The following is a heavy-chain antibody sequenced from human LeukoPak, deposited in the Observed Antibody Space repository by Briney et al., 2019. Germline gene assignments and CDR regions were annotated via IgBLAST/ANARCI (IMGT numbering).Heavy chain of an antibody. V-gene: IGHV4-30-4*08. J-gene: IGHJ4*02. Sequence: PSETLSLTCTVPGGSIRPGVSFWCWNRQPPGKGLKWFGYTYYSGSTYYNPSLKSRVTISVDTSKNQFSLKLSSVTAADTAVYYCASSSVVAASFDYWGQGTLVSVSS. CDR3: ASSSVVAASFDY. CDR2: TYYSGST. D-gene: IGHD2-15*01. CDR1: GGSIRPGVSF.